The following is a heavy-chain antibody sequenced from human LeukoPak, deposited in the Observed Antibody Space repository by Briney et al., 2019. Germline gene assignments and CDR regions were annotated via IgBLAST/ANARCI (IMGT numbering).Heavy chain of an antibody. D-gene: IGHD6-19*01. CDR3: ARCRSGWYYYYYYMDV. CDR1: GYTLTELS. V-gene: IGHV1-24*01. CDR2: FDPEDGET. J-gene: IGHJ6*03. Sequence: ASVKVSCKVSGYTLTELSIYWVRQAPGKGLEWMGGFDPEDGETIYGQKFQGRVTMTEDTSTDTAYMELSSLRSEDTAVYYCARCRSGWYYYYYYMDVWGKGTTVAVSS.